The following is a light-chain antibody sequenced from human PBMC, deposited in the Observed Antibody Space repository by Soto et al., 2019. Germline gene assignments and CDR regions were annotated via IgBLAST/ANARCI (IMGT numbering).Light chain of an antibody. CDR1: LPISNY. J-gene: IGKJ4*02. CDR3: QKDNSAPLT. CDR2: AAS. V-gene: IGKV1-27*01. Sequence: KVAQPRSSLTGSVGVRVSITCRACLPISNYLAWYQQKPGKIPNLLIYAASTLQAGVPSRFSGSGSGTDFTLIISSLQPEDVAAYYCQKDNSAPLTFGGGTKVDIK.